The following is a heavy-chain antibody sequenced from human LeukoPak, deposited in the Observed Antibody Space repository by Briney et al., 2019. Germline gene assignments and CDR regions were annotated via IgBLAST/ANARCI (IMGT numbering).Heavy chain of an antibody. CDR2: ISAYNGNT. D-gene: IGHD3-3*02. CDR1: GYTFTSYG. V-gene: IGHV1-18*01. Sequence: GASVKVSCKASGYTFTSYGISWVRQAPGQGLEWMGWISAYNGNTNYAQKLQGRVTMTTDTSTSTAYMELRSLRSDDTAVYYCARDSPGIGFLEWLHPYYYYYYMDVWGKGTTVTVSS. CDR3: ARDSPGIGFLEWLHPYYYYYYMDV. J-gene: IGHJ6*03.